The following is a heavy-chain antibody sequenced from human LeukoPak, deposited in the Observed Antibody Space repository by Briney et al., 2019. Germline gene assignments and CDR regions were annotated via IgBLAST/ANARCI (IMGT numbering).Heavy chain of an antibody. D-gene: IGHD2-2*01. CDR1: GFTFSSYA. J-gene: IGHJ4*02. Sequence: PGRSLRLSCAASGFTFSSYAMHWVRQAPGKGLEWVAVISYDGSNKYYADSVKGRFTISRDNSKNTLYLQMNSLRAEDTAVYYCATPDRRTPAAIDYWGQGTLVTVSS. CDR2: ISYDGSNK. CDR3: ATPDRRTPAAIDY. V-gene: IGHV3-30*04.